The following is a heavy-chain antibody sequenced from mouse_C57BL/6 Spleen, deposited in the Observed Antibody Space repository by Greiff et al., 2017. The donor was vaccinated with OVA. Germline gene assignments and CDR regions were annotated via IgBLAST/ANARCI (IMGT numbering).Heavy chain of an antibody. D-gene: IGHD1-1*01. CDR2: IDPSDSYT. Sequence: QVQLKQPGAELVKPGASVKLSCKASGYTFTSYWMQWVKQRPGQGLEWIGRIDPSDSYTNYDQKFKGKATMTVDTSSSTAYMQLSSLTSEDSSVYYCARSGGSSFDHWGQGTTLTVSS. J-gene: IGHJ2*01. V-gene: IGHV1-50*01. CDR3: ARSGGSSFDH. CDR1: GYTFTSYW.